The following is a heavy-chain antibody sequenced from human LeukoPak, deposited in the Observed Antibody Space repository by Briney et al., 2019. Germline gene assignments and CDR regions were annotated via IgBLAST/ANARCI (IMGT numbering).Heavy chain of an antibody. Sequence: PGGSLRLSCVVSGFTVSTKYMTWVRQAPGKGLEWVSVIYTGGNTYYADSVKGRFTISSDNSKNTLYLQMNSLRAEDTALYYCARGQMITSGGFDYWGQGTLVTVSS. D-gene: IGHD3-16*01. CDR3: ARGQMITSGGFDY. CDR2: IYTGGNT. V-gene: IGHV3-53*01. J-gene: IGHJ4*02. CDR1: GFTVSTKY.